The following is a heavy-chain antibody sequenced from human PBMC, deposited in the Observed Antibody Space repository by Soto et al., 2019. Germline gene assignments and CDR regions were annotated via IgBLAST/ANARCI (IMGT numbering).Heavy chain of an antibody. CDR3: ARRARGANIDF. CDR1: GAFITSNSYY. D-gene: IGHD3-16*01. J-gene: IGHJ4*02. V-gene: IGHV4-39*01. Sequence: QLQLQESGPGLVKPSETLSLTCTVSGAFITSNSYYWGWIRQSPGKGLEWIGNIYFSGTTYYNPSLESRVTISVDTSKRQFSLRRSSVTAADTAVYNCARRARGANIDFWGQGTLVTVSS. CDR2: IYFSGTT.